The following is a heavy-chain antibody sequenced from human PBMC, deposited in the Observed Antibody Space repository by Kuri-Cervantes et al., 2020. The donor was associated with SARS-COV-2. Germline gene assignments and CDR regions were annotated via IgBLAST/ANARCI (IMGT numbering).Heavy chain of an antibody. Sequence: GESLKISCAASGFTFSSYGMHWFRQAPGKGLEWVGFIRSKAYGGTTEYAASVKGRFTISRDDSKSIAYLQMNSLKTEDTAVYYCTWGIGDGWGFDYWGQGTLVTVSS. CDR1: GFTFSSYG. CDR2: IRSKAYGGTT. D-gene: IGHD3-16*01. J-gene: IGHJ4*02. CDR3: TWGIGDGWGFDY. V-gene: IGHV3-49*03.